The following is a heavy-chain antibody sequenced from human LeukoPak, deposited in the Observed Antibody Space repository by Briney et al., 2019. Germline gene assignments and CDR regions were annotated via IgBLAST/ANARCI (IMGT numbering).Heavy chain of an antibody. V-gene: IGHV3-20*04. CDR1: GFALIDYG. CDR3: ASAGLTYGSGSYFVY. D-gene: IGHD3-10*01. Sequence: GSLRLSCAASGFALIDYGMTWVHQAPGKGLEWVSGINWNGGSTGYADSVKGRFTISRDNAKNSLYLQMNSLGAEDTALYYCASAGLTYGSGSYFVYWGQGTLVTVSS. CDR2: INWNGGST. J-gene: IGHJ4*02.